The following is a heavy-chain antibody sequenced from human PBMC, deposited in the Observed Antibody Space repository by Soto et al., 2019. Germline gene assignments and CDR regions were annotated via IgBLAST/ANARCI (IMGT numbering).Heavy chain of an antibody. D-gene: IGHD3-10*01. V-gene: IGHV3-21*01. Sequence: GGSLRLSCAASGFTFSSYSMNWVRQAPGKGLEWVSSISSSSSYIYYADSVKGRFTISRDNAKNSLYLQMNSLRAEDTAVYYCATTFGVERYFDYWGQGTLVTVSS. CDR3: ATTFGVERYFDY. J-gene: IGHJ4*02. CDR1: GFTFSSYS. CDR2: ISSSSSYI.